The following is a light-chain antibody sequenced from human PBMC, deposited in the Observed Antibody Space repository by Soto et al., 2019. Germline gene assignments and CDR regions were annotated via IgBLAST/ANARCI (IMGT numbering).Light chain of an antibody. CDR1: QSISSY. V-gene: IGKV1-39*01. CDR3: QQYNTYLWT. J-gene: IGKJ1*01. CDR2: AAS. Sequence: DIQMTQSPSSLSASVGDRVTITCRASQSISSYLNWYQQKPGKAPKVLIYAASSLQSGIPSRFSGSGSGTEFTLTISSLQPDDFATYYCQQYNTYLWTFGQGTKVDIK.